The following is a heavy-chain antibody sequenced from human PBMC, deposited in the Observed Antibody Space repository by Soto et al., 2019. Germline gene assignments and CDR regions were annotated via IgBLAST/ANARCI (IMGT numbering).Heavy chain of an antibody. CDR2: VNGGGDRE. Sequence: GGSLRLSGTASGFTFTNFATTWVRQAPGKGLEWVSSVNGGGDREYYADFAKGRFILSRDNSENTVFLQMQSLRDEDTALYYCAKGGASRGHYYGVDVWGQGTMVTVSS. CDR1: GFTFTNFA. D-gene: IGHD3-10*01. V-gene: IGHV3-23*01. J-gene: IGHJ6*02. CDR3: AKGGASRGHYYGVDV.